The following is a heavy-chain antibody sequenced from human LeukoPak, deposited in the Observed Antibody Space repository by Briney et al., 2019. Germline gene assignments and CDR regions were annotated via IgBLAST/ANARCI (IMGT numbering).Heavy chain of an antibody. J-gene: IGHJ6*03. V-gene: IGHV4-4*07. D-gene: IGHD6-13*01. CDR3: ARDLSAIAAAGRFYYYYYMDV. Sequence: SETLSLTCTVSGGSISSYYWSWIRQPAGKGLEWIGRIYTSGSTNYNPSLKSRVTISVDTSKNQFSLKLSSVTAADTAVYYCARDLSAIAAAGRFYYYYYMDVWGKGTTVTVSS. CDR2: IYTSGST. CDR1: GGSISSYY.